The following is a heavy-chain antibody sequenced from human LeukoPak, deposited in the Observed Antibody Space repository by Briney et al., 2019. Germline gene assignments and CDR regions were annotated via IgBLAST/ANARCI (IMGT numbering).Heavy chain of an antibody. CDR1: GSTLTWHW. J-gene: IGHJ4*02. D-gene: IGHD1-26*01. Sequence: RGSLRLACAASGSTLTWHWTYWVRHVPEKVLEWESLIKGDGTATGFADSVKGRLTGSRDNAKNTMYLQMHSLRGDDAAVYYCERDGRWEREDFDCWGQGALVTVSS. V-gene: IGHV3-74*01. CDR2: IKGDGTAT. CDR3: ERDGRWEREDFDC.